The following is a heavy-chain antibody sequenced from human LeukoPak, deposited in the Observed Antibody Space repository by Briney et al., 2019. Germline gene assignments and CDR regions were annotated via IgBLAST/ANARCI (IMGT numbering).Heavy chain of an antibody. CDR3: AKFLPTHIVVANYYFDY. CDR2: ISGSGGST. D-gene: IGHD2-21*01. CDR1: GFTFSSYA. J-gene: IGHJ4*02. Sequence: GGSLRLSCAASGFTFSSYAMSWVRQAPGKGLERVSAISGSGGSTYYADSVKGRFTISRDNSKNTLYLQMNSLRAEDTAVYYCAKFLPTHIVVANYYFDYWGQGTLVTVSS. V-gene: IGHV3-23*01.